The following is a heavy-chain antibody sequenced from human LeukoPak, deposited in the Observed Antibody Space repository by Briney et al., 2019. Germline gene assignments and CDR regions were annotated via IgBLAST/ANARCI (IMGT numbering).Heavy chain of an antibody. Sequence: GGSLRPSCAASGFTFSSYAMHWVRQAPGKGLEWVAVISYDGSNKYYADSVKGRFTISRDNSKNTLYLQMNSLRAEDTAVYYCARDQPGIAAAGSLAYWGQGTLVAVSS. CDR3: ARDQPGIAAAGSLAY. CDR1: GFTFSSYA. D-gene: IGHD6-13*01. CDR2: ISYDGSNK. J-gene: IGHJ4*02. V-gene: IGHV3-30*04.